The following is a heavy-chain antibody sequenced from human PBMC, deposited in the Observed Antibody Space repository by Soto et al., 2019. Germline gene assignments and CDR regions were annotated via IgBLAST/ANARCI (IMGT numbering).Heavy chain of an antibody. V-gene: IGHV4-31*03. Sequence: QVQLQESGPGLVKPSQTLSLTCTVSGGSLSSGGYYWSWIRQHPGKGLEWIGYIYYSGSTYYNPSLKSRLTISVDTSKNHFSLKLSSVTAADTAVYYCARVPYYYDSSGYFSWFDPWGQGTLVTVSS. J-gene: IGHJ5*02. CDR1: GGSLSSGGYY. CDR2: IYYSGST. D-gene: IGHD3-22*01. CDR3: ARVPYYYDSSGYFSWFDP.